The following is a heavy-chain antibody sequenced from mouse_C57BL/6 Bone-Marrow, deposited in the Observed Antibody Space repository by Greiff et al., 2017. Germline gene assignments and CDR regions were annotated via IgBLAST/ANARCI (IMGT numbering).Heavy chain of an antibody. D-gene: IGHD1-1*01. CDR2: IRNKANGYTT. J-gene: IGHJ3*01. V-gene: IGHV7-3*01. CDR3: ARLYYYGGFAY. Sequence: EVKVEESGGGLVQPGGSLSLSCAASGFTFTDYYMSWVRQPPGKALEWLGFIRNKANGYTTEYSASVKGRFTISRDNSQSILYLQMNALRAEDSATYYCARLYYYGGFAYWGQGTLVTVSA. CDR1: GFTFTDYY.